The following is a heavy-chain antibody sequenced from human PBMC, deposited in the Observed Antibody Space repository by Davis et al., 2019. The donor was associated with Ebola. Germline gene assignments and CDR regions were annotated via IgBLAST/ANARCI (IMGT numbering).Heavy chain of an antibody. J-gene: IGHJ3*02. CDR1: GYTFTGYY. CDR3: ARDRHTVVPPRDAFDI. CDR2: INPNSGGT. V-gene: IGHV1-2*02. Sequence: ASVKVSCKASGYTFTGYYMHWVRQAPGQGLEWMGWINPNSGGTNYAQKFQGRVTMTRDTSISTAYMELSRLRSDDTAVYYCARDRHTVVPPRDAFDIWGQGTMVTVSS. D-gene: IGHD4-23*01.